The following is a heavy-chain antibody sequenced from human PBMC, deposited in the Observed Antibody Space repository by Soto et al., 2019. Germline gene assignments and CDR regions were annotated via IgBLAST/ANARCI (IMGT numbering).Heavy chain of an antibody. J-gene: IGHJ6*02. Sequence: ASVKVSCKASGYTFTAYYIHGVRQAPGQGLEWMGWINPNSGATNYAQKFQGRVTMTRDTSISTAYMEVRTDDTAIYYCAKDVFHRAYYYKAYGMDVWGRGTTVPVFS. CDR1: GYTFTAYY. CDR3: AKDVFHRAYYYKAYGMDV. CDR2: INPNSGAT. V-gene: IGHV1-2*02. D-gene: IGHD3-10*01.